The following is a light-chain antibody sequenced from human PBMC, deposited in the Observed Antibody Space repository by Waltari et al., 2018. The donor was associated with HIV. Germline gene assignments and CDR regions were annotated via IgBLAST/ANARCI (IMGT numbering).Light chain of an antibody. CDR1: RDISTY. J-gene: IGKJ2*03. Sequence: DIQLTQSPSFLSASVGDRITITCRASRDISTYLAWYQQKPGGVPKLLIYASSTLQNEVPSRFSGRGFGTEFTLTISGLQPDDFAIYYCQHLHSFPLSFCGGT. V-gene: IGKV1-9*01. CDR2: ASS. CDR3: QHLHSFPLS.